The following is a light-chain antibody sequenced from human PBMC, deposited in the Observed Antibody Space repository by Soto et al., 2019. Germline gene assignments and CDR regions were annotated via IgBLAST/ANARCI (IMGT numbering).Light chain of an antibody. CDR2: DAS. Sequence: EIVLTQSPATLSLSPGESATLSCRASQSVSNSLAWYQQKSGQAPRLLIYDASNRATGIPARFSGSGSGTDFTLTISSLEPEDFAVYYCQQRNNWPPWTFGQGTKVEIK. J-gene: IGKJ1*01. V-gene: IGKV3-11*01. CDR3: QQRNNWPPWT. CDR1: QSVSNS.